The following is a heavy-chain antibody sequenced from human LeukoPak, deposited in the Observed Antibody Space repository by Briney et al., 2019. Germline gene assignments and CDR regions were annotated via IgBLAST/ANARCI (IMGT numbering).Heavy chain of an antibody. Sequence: GGSLRLSCAASGFTFSSYWMSWVRQAPGKGLEWVANIKQGGSEKYYVDSVKGRFTISRDNAKNSLYLQMNSLRAEDTAVYYCAKDPGDYSNYNWFDPWGQGTLVTVSS. D-gene: IGHD4-4*01. J-gene: IGHJ5*02. CDR1: GFTFSSYW. CDR2: IKQGGSEK. V-gene: IGHV3-7*03. CDR3: AKDPGDYSNYNWFDP.